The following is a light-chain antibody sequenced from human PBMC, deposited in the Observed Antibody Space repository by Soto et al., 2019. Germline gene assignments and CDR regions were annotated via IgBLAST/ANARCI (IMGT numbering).Light chain of an antibody. CDR3: QQRGNWPSLT. Sequence: EIVLTQSPATLSLSPGERATLSCRASQSISSQLAWYQQKPGQAPGLLIYDASNRATGIPARFRGSGSGTDFTLTIAGLEPEDFAVYYCQQRGNWPSLTFGGGTKVEIK. CDR1: QSISSQ. V-gene: IGKV3-11*01. J-gene: IGKJ4*01. CDR2: DAS.